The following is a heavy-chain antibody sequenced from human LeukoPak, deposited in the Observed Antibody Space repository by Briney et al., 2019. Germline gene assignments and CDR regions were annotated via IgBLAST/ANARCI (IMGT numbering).Heavy chain of an antibody. J-gene: IGHJ5*02. Sequence: SETLSLTCSVSGGSFSSGAYYWSWIRQLPGKGLEWIGYIHYSGSPYYNPSLQSRVSISVDTSKNQFSLKLSSVTAADTAVYYCARDSGYDSSGFYYGGFDPWGQGTLVTVSS. CDR2: IHYSGSP. CDR3: ARDSGYDSSGFYYGGFDP. CDR1: GGSFSSGAYY. V-gene: IGHV4-31*03. D-gene: IGHD3-22*01.